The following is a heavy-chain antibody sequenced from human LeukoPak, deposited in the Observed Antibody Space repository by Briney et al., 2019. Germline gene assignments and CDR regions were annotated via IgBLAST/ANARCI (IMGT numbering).Heavy chain of an antibody. D-gene: IGHD5-18*01. CDR3: ARDDTARGGFDY. CDR1: GGTFSSYA. Sequence: ASVTVSFKASGGTFSSYAISWVRQAPGQGLAWMGRIIPILGIANYAQKFQGRVTITADKSTSTAYMELSSLRSEDTAVYYCARDDTARGGFDYWGQGTLVTVSS. V-gene: IGHV1-69*04. CDR2: IIPILGIA. J-gene: IGHJ4*02.